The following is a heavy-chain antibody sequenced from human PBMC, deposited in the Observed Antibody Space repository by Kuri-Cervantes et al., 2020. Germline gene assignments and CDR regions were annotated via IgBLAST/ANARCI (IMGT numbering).Heavy chain of an antibody. CDR1: GFTFNNYW. J-gene: IGHJ4*02. V-gene: IGHV3-7*01. Sequence: GGSLRLSCAASGFTFNNYWMNWVRQAPGKGLEWVASINKDGSEKKSVDSVKGRFTISRDNAKNSLYLQMNSLRAEDTAVYYCARDPEEWELPIDYWGQGTLVTVSS. CDR2: INKDGSEK. CDR3: ARDPEEWELPIDY. D-gene: IGHD1-26*01.